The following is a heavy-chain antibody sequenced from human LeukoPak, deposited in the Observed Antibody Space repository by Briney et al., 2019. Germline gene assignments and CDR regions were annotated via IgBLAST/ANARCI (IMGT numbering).Heavy chain of an antibody. V-gene: IGHV6-1*01. CDR2: TYYRSKWYN. J-gene: IGHJ6*03. D-gene: IGHD3-10*01. CDR3: ARAPLSGDYYYYYMDV. Sequence: SQTLSLACAISGDSVSSNSAAWNWIRQSPSRGLEWLGRTYYRSKWYNDYAVSVKSRITINPDTSKNQFSLQLNSVTPEDTAVYYCARAPLSGDYYYYYMDVWGKGTTVTISS. CDR1: GDSVSSNSAA.